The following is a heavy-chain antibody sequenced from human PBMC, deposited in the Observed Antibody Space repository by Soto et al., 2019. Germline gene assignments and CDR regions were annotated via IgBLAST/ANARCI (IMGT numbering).Heavy chain of an antibody. V-gene: IGHV3-30*18. CDR3: EKNPESYAWGLEGYCDY. CDR1: GFTFSSYG. J-gene: IGHJ4*02. Sequence: QVQLVESGGGVVQPGRALRVSCAASGFTFSSYGMNWVRQAPGKGLEWVAIISYDGSDKYYADSVKGRFTISRDNSKNTLYLKMNSLRSEDTAVYYCEKNPESYAWGLEGYCDYWGQGTLVTVSS. CDR2: ISYDGSDK. D-gene: IGHD3-16*01.